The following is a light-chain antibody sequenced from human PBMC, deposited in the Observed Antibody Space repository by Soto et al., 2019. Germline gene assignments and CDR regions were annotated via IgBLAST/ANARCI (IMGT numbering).Light chain of an antibody. Sequence: QSVLTQPASVSGSAGQSITISCSGTMRDVGAYNLVSWYQQHPGTAPKLIIYEVRNRPSGISSRFSGSRSGNTASLTISGLQSEDEGDYYCSAYTVRSTLVFGGGTQLTVL. CDR3: SAYTVRSTLV. J-gene: IGLJ3*02. CDR2: EVR. V-gene: IGLV2-14*01. CDR1: MRDVGAYNL.